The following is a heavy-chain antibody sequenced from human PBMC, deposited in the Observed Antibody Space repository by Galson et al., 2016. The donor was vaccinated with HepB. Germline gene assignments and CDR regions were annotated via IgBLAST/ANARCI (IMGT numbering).Heavy chain of an antibody. CDR2: IIPVFGTP. CDR3: GRDGYGLASPSYSHYLDLDI. V-gene: IGHV1-69*13. J-gene: IGHJ6*02. Sequence: SVKVSCKASGGTFNTYTISWVRQAPGQGLEWMGAIIPVFGTPNYAQKFQGRVTITADGVTNTVYMEMNSLRSEDTAVYFCGRDGYGLASPSYSHYLDLDIRGQRTTVTVAS. D-gene: IGHD5-12*01. CDR1: GGTFNTYT.